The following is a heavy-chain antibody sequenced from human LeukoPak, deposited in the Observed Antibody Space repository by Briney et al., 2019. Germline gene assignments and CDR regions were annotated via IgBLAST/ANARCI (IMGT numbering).Heavy chain of an antibody. Sequence: SGGSLRLSCAASGFTVSRYGMHWVRQAPGKGLEWVAFIRYDGSDKYFADSVKGRFTISRDDSKNIMFLQMNSLRAEDTAVYYCGKALFGDYFWGTYRAIDYWGQGTLVTVSS. D-gene: IGHD3-16*02. CDR1: GFTVSRYG. CDR3: GKALFGDYFWGTYRAIDY. CDR2: IRYDGSDK. V-gene: IGHV3-30*02. J-gene: IGHJ4*02.